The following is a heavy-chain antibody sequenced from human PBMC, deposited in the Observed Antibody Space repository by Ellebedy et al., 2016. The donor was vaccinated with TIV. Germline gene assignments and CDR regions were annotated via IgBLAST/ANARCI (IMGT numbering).Heavy chain of an antibody. J-gene: IGHJ3*02. D-gene: IGHD3-10*01. CDR2: IYLSGST. Sequence: MPSETLSLTCTVSGGSISSNNWWSWVRQPPGKGLEWIGEIYLSGSTNYSPSLKSRATISVDKSKKQLSLKLSSVTAADTAVYYCAIYGPGSYNVDAFDIWGKGTMVTVSS. CDR1: GGSISSNNW. V-gene: IGHV4-4*02. CDR3: AIYGPGSYNVDAFDI.